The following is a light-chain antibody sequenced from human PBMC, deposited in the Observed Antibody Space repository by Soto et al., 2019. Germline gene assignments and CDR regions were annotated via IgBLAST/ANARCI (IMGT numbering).Light chain of an antibody. CDR3: SSFRGSSTSYV. CDR1: SSDIGDSNY. J-gene: IGLJ1*01. CDR2: DVS. Sequence: QSVLTQPASVSRSPGQSITISCTGTSSDIGDSNYVSWYQQHPGKAPKLVIYDVSNRPSGVSNRFSGSKSANTASLTISGLQAEDEADYYCSSFRGSSTSYVFGTGTKVTVL. V-gene: IGLV2-14*03.